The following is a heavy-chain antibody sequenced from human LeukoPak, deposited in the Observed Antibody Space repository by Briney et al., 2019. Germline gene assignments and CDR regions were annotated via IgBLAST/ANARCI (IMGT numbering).Heavy chain of an antibody. D-gene: IGHD5-18*01. CDR2: IYTSGST. CDR1: GGSISGGSYY. CDR3: ARGNRGYSYSYFDY. V-gene: IGHV4-61*02. Sequence: SETLSLTCTVSGGSISGGSYYWSWIRQPAGKGLEWIGRIYTSGSTNYNPSLKSRVTISVDTSKNQFSLKLSSVTAADTAVYYCARGNRGYSYSYFDYWGQGTLVTVSS. J-gene: IGHJ4*02.